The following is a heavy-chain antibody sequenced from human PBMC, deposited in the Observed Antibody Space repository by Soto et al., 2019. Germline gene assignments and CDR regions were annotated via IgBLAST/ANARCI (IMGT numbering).Heavy chain of an antibody. CDR1: GFTFSDYY. CDR2: ISSSGSTI. V-gene: IGHV3-11*01. D-gene: IGHD5-12*01. Sequence: PGGSLRLSCAASGFTFSDYYMSWIRQAPGKGLEWVSYISSSGSTIYYADSVKGRFTISRDNAKNSLYLQMNSLRAEDTAVYYCARDSGYDRYNWYDPWGQGTLVTVSS. CDR3: ARDSGYDRYNWYDP. J-gene: IGHJ5*02.